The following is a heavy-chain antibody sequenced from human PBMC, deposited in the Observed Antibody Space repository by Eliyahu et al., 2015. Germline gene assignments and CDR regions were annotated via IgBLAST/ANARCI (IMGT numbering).Heavy chain of an antibody. J-gene: IGHJ4*02. V-gene: IGHV3-23*01. CDR2: ISGSGGST. CDR3: AKDRVTSGPFDY. Sequence: EVQLLESGGGLVQPGGSLRLSCAXSGFXFSXYAIXWVRXAPGKGLEWVSAISGSGGSTYYADSVKGRFTISRDNSKNTLYLQMNSLRAEDTAVYYCAKDRVTSGPFDYWGQGTLVTVSS. CDR1: GFXFSXYA. D-gene: IGHD2-21*02.